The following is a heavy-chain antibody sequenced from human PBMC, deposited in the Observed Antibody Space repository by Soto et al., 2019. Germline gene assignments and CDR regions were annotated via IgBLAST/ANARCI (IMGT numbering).Heavy chain of an antibody. CDR2: ISYDGSNK. V-gene: IGHV3-30*18. D-gene: IGHD2-21*02. CDR1: GFTFSSYG. Sequence: QVQLVESGGGVVQPGRSLRLSCAASGFTFSSYGMHWVRQAPGKGLEWVAVISYDGSNKYYADSVKGRFTISRDNSKNPLYLQMHSLRAEDTAVYYCAKSYCGGDCFRTYWYFDLWGRGTLVTGS. J-gene: IGHJ2*01. CDR3: AKSYCGGDCFRTYWYFDL.